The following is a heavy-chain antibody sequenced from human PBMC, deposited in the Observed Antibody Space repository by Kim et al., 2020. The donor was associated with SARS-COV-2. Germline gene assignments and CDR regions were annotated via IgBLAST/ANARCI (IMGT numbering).Heavy chain of an antibody. V-gene: IGHV3-7*03. CDR2: IKQDGSEK. CDR1: GFTFSSYW. CDR3: ARESSPRLWFGGIDY. J-gene: IGHJ4*02. D-gene: IGHD3-10*01. Sequence: GGYLRLSCAASGFTFSSYWMSWVRQAPGKGLEWVANIKQDGSEKYYVDSVKGRFTISRDNAKNSLYLQMNSLRAEDTAVYYCARESSPRLWFGGIDYWGQGTLVTVSS.